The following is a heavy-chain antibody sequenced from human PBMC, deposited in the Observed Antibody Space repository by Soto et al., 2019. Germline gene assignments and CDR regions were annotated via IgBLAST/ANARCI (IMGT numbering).Heavy chain of an antibody. CDR3: ARPLRYCSGGSCYPGSVYY. V-gene: IGHV5-51*01. CDR2: IYPGDSDT. Sequence: PGESLKISCKGSGYSFTSYWIGWVRQMPGKGLEWMGIIYPGDSDTRYSPSFQGQVTISADKSISTAYLQWSSLKASDTAMYYCARPLRYCSGGSCYPGSVYYWGQAPLVTVSS. D-gene: IGHD2-15*01. CDR1: GYSFTSYW. J-gene: IGHJ4*02.